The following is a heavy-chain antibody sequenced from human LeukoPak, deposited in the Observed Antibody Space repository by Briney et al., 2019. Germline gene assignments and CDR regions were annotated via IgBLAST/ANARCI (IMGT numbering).Heavy chain of an antibody. J-gene: IGHJ3*02. CDR1: GFTFDDYA. V-gene: IGHV3-9*01. D-gene: IGHD2-15*01. Sequence: GGSLRLSCAASGFTFDDYAMHWVRQAPGKGLEWVSGISWNSGSIGYADSVKGRFTISRDNAKNSLYLQMNSLRAEDTAVYYCASPSGRVAFDIWGQGTMVTVSS. CDR3: ASPSGRVAFDI. CDR2: ISWNSGSI.